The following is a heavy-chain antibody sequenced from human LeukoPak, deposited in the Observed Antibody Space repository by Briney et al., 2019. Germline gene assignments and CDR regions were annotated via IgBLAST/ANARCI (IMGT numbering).Heavy chain of an antibody. D-gene: IGHD3-10*01. CDR2: IYYSGST. Sequence: SETLSLTCTVSGASISTSAYYWGWIRQPPGKGLEWIGSIYYSGSTYYNPSLKSRVTISVDTSKNQFSLKLSSVTAADTAVYYCARDRGSIRGVNDYWGQGTLVTVSS. J-gene: IGHJ4*02. CDR1: GASISTSAYY. V-gene: IGHV4-39*07. CDR3: ARDRGSIRGVNDY.